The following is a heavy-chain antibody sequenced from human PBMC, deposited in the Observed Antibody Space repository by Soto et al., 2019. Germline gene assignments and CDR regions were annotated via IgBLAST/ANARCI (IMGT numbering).Heavy chain of an antibody. J-gene: IGHJ6*02. V-gene: IGHV1-69*01. CDR2: IIPIFGTA. D-gene: IGHD6-6*01. CDR1: GGTFSSYA. CDR3: ARLSSIAARPAYYYYYGMDV. Sequence: VSCKASGGTFSSYAISWVRQAPGQGLEWMGGIIPIFGTANYAQKFQGRVTITADESTSTAYMELSSLRSEDTAVYYCARLSSIAARPAYYYYYGMDVWGQGTTVTVSS.